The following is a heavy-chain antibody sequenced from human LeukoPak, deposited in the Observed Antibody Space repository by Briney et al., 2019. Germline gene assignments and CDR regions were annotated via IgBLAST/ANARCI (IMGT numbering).Heavy chain of an antibody. CDR1: GFTVSSNY. D-gene: IGHD3-22*01. CDR3: AIDSSGNHDAFDI. CDR2: IYSGGST. Sequence: GGSLRLSCAASGFTVSSNYMSWVRQAPGKGLEWVSVIYSGGSTYYPDSVKGRFTISRDNSKNTLYLQMNSLRAEDTAVYYCAIDSSGNHDAFDIWGQGTMVTVSS. V-gene: IGHV3-66*02. J-gene: IGHJ3*02.